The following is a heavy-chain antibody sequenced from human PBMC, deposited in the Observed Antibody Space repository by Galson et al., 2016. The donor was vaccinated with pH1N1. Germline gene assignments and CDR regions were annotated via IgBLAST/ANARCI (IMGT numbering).Heavy chain of an antibody. V-gene: IGHV6-1*01. CDR1: GDSVSTNSAA. CDR2: TYYRSKSYN. J-gene: IGHJ6*03. Sequence: CAISGDSVSTNSAAWNWIRQSPSRGLEWLGGTYYRSKSYNDYALSVKGRITINPDTSKNQFSLQLNSVTPEDTAVYYCARSPRDWNFPDYYNFMDVWGKGTTVTVSS. D-gene: IGHD1-7*01. CDR3: ARSPRDWNFPDYYNFMDV.